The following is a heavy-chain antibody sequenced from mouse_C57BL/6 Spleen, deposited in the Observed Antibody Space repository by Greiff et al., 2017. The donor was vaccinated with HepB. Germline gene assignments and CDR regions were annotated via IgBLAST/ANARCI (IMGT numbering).Heavy chain of an antibody. Sequence: EVQLVESGGGLVQPQGSLKLSCAASGFSFNTYAMNWVRQAPGQGLEWVARIRSKSNNYATYYADSVKDRFTISRDDSESMLYLQMNNLKTEDTAMYYGVRQETVGFAYWGQGTRVTVSA. V-gene: IGHV10-1*01. CDR1: GFSFNTYA. J-gene: IGHJ3*01. CDR3: VRQETVGFAY. CDR2: IRSKSNNYAT.